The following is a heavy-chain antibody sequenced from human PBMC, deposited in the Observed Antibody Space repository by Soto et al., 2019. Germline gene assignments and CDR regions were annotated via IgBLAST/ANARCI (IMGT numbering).Heavy chain of an antibody. D-gene: IGHD3-3*01. CDR1: GDSMTNTNW. CDR3: AKRSLRRLRFVETH. V-gene: IGHV4-4*02. CDR2: IYHSGST. J-gene: IGHJ4*02. Sequence: SETLSLTCAVSGDSMTNTNWWSWVTQPPGTGLEWIGEIYHSGSTNYNPSLRSRVTMSVDKSKNQFSLNLTSVTAADTAVYYCAKRSLRRLRFVETHWGQGTLVTVSS.